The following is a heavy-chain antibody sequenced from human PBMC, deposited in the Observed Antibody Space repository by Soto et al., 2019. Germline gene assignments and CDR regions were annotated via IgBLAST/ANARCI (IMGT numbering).Heavy chain of an antibody. D-gene: IGHD6-13*01. CDR1: GGSVTSGSYY. CDR2: IYWDDDK. CDR3: AHKGPYSSSSDY. Sequence: TLSLTCTVSGGSVTSGSYYWSWIRQPPGKALEWLALIYWDDDKRYSPSLKSRLTITKDTSKNQVVLTMTNMDPVDTATYYCAHKGPYSSSSDYWGQGTLVTVSS. J-gene: IGHJ4*02. V-gene: IGHV2-5*08.